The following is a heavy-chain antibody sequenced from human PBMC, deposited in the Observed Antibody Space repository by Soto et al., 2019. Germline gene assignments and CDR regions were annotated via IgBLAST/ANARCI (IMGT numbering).Heavy chain of an antibody. Sequence: GGSLRLSCAASGFTFSSYDMHWVRQAPGKGLEWVAVISYDGRNKYFADSVKGRFTLSRDDSKNTLYLDMSSLRADDTAVYYCAKARYHAWELLSSFFDYWGQGTLVTVSS. D-gene: IGHD1-26*01. CDR3: AKARYHAWELLSSFFDY. V-gene: IGHV3-30*18. J-gene: IGHJ4*02. CDR2: ISYDGRNK. CDR1: GFTFSSYD.